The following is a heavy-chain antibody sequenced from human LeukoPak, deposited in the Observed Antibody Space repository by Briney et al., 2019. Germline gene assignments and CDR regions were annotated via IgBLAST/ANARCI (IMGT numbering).Heavy chain of an antibody. J-gene: IGHJ4*02. CDR1: GFTFSSYA. Sequence: GRSLRFSCAASGFTFSSYAMHWVRQAPGKGLECVAVISYDGSNKYYADSVKGRFTISRDNSKNTLYLQMNSLRAEDTAVYYCARESLSSGSFDYWGQGTLVTVSS. CDR3: ARESLSSGSFDY. CDR2: ISYDGSNK. D-gene: IGHD6-19*01. V-gene: IGHV3-30-3*01.